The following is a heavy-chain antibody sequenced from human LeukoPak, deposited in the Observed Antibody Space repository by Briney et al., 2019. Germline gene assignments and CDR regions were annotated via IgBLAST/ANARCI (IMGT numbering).Heavy chain of an antibody. Sequence: PGRSLRLSCAASGFTFSSYGMHWVRQAPGKGLEWVAVIWYDGSNKYYADSVKGRFIISRDNSKNTLYLQMNSLRAEDTAVYYCARDPPHSSGWYALDYWGQGTLVTVSS. D-gene: IGHD6-19*01. V-gene: IGHV3-33*01. J-gene: IGHJ4*02. CDR3: ARDPPHSSGWYALDY. CDR2: IWYDGSNK. CDR1: GFTFSSYG.